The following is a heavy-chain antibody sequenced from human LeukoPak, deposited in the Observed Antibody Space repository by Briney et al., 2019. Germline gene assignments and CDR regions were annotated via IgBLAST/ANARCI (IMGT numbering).Heavy chain of an antibody. Sequence: GGSLRLSCAASGFTFSNAWMSWVRQAPGKGXXXXXXXXSKTDGGTTDYAAPVKGRFTISRDDSKNTLYLQMNSLKTEDTAVYYCTTAGSRYCGGDCWTDWGQGTLVTVSS. CDR1: GFTFSNAW. CDR3: TTAGSRYCGGDCWTD. CDR2: XXSKTDGGTT. V-gene: IGHV3-15*01. J-gene: IGHJ4*02. D-gene: IGHD2-21*02.